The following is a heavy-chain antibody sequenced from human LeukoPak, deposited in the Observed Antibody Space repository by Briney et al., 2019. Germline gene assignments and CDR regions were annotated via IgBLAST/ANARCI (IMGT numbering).Heavy chain of an antibody. D-gene: IGHD3-16*02. CDR1: GFTFSTYA. J-gene: IGHJ1*01. Sequence: GSLRLSCAASGFTFSTYAIQWVRQAPGKGRGWVAVILHDGSEQDYADSVKGRFIISRDNSKSTSDLQMNSLRAEDTAVYYCAREGDSRWGELSPWGQGTLVTVSA. CDR3: AREGDSRWGELSP. CDR2: ILHDGSEQ. V-gene: IGHV3-33*01.